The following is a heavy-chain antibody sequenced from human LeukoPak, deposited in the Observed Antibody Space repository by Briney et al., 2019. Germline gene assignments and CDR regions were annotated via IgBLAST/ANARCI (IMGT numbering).Heavy chain of an antibody. CDR3: ARARITMIVVALPPRTSWFDP. J-gene: IGHJ5*02. V-gene: IGHV1-69*13. Sequence: GASVKVSCKASGGTFSSYAISWVRQAPGQGLEWMGGIIPIFGTANYAQKFQGRVTITADESTSTAYMELSSLRSEDTAVYYCARARITMIVVALPPRTSWFDPWGQGTLVTVSS. CDR2: IIPIFGTA. D-gene: IGHD3-22*01. CDR1: GGTFSSYA.